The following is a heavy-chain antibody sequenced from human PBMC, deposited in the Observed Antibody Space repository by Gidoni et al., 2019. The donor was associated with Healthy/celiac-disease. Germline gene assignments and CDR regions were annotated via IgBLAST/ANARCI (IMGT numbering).Heavy chain of an antibody. D-gene: IGHD6-13*01. J-gene: IGHJ6*02. Sequence: EVQLVQSGAEVKKPGESLKISCKGSGYSFTRQWIGWVRQMPGKGLEWMGILYPVDSDTRYSPSFQGQVTISADKAISTAYLQWSSLKASDTAMYYCAKTNSSSWSPYYYYGMDVWGQGTTVTVSS. V-gene: IGHV5-51*01. CDR2: LYPVDSDT. CDR3: AKTNSSSWSPYYYYGMDV. CDR1: GYSFTRQW.